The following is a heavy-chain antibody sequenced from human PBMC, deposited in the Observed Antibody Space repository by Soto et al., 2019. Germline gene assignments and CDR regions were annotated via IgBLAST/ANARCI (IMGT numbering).Heavy chain of an antibody. D-gene: IGHD2-15*01. J-gene: IGHJ5*02. Sequence: QVHLQQWGAGLLKPSETLSLTCAVYGGSFSDTYWNWFRQPPGKGLEWIGEINHNTNTIYNPSLTSRVTISVDTSKNHVSLKLTSVTAADTAVYYCVRGVRLFRGGFDPWGQGTLVTVSS. CDR2: INHNTNT. CDR3: VRGVRLFRGGFDP. CDR1: GGSFSDTY. V-gene: IGHV4-34*01.